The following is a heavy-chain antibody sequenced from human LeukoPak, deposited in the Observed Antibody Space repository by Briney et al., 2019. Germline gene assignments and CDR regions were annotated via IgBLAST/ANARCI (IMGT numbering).Heavy chain of an antibody. CDR3: ARQEGSGWYFDS. Sequence: SETLSLTCTVSGGSISSSSYYWGWIRQPPGKGLEWIGNIYYSGTTYYESSLKSRVTISVDTSKNQFSLKLSSVTAADTAVYYCARQEGSGWYFDSWGQGTLATVSS. D-gene: IGHD6-19*01. J-gene: IGHJ4*02. CDR1: GGSISSSSYY. CDR2: IYYSGTT. V-gene: IGHV4-39*01.